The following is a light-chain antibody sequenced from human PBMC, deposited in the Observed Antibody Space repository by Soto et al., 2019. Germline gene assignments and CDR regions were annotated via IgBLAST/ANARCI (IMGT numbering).Light chain of an antibody. J-gene: IGKJ3*01. CDR3: QQYNKWPLFT. Sequence: EVVMTQSPATLSVSPGERATLSCRASQSVSSNLAWYQLRPGQAPRLLIYGASTRATGIPATFSGSGSGTEFTLTISSLQSEDFAIYYCQQYNKWPLFTFGPGTRVDIK. CDR1: QSVSSN. V-gene: IGKV3-15*01. CDR2: GAS.